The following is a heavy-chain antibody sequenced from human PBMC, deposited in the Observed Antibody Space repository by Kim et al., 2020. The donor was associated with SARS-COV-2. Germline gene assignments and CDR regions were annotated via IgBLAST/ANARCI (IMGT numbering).Heavy chain of an antibody. J-gene: IGHJ4*02. Sequence: GGSLRLSCAASGFTFSSYAMHWVRQAPGKGLEWVAVISYDGSNKYYADSVKGRFTISRDNSKNTLYLQMNSLRAEDTAVYYCARGMVRGVCDHWGQGT. CDR3: ARGMVRGVCDH. CDR2: ISYDGSNK. D-gene: IGHD3-10*01. CDR1: GFTFSSYA. V-gene: IGHV3-30-3*01.